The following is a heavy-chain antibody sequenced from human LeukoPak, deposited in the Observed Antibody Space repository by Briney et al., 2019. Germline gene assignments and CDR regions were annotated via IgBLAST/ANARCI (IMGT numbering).Heavy chain of an antibody. CDR2: ISYDGSNK. CDR1: GFTFSSYA. CDR3: ARELVGATGEFYFDY. Sequence: PGGSLRLSCAASGFTFSSYAMHWVRQAPGKGLEWVAVISYDGSNKNYADSVKGRFTISRDNSKNTLYLQMNSLRAEDTAVYYCARELVGATGEFYFDYWGQGTLVTVSS. J-gene: IGHJ4*02. D-gene: IGHD1-26*01. V-gene: IGHV3-30*04.